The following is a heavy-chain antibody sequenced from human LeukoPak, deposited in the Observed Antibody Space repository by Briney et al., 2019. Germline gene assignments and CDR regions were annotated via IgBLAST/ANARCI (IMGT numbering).Heavy chain of an antibody. V-gene: IGHV4-38-2*02. Sequence: SETLSLTCTVSGYSISSGYYWGWIRQPPGKGLEWIGSIYHSGSTYYNPSLKSRVTISVDTSKNQFSLKLSSVTAADTAVYYCARATYYYDSSGYYHAFDIWGQGTMVTVSS. J-gene: IGHJ3*02. D-gene: IGHD3-22*01. CDR3: ARATYYYDSSGYYHAFDI. CDR2: IYHSGST. CDR1: GYSISSGYY.